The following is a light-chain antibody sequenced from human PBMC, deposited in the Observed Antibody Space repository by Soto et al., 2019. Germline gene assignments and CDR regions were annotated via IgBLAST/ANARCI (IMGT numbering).Light chain of an antibody. CDR2: GAS. CDR1: QSVSSSY. J-gene: IGKJ2*01. CDR3: QQYGSSSYT. Sequence: EIVLTQSPGTLSLSPGERATLSCRASQSVSSSYLAWYQQKPGQAPRLLIYGASSRATGIPDRFSASGSGTDFTLTISRLEPEDFALYYCQQYGSSSYTFGQGTKLELK. V-gene: IGKV3-20*01.